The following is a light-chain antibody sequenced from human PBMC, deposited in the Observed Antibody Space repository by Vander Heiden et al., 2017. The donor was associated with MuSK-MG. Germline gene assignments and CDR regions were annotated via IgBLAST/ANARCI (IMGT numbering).Light chain of an antibody. CDR1: SLSSYY. CDR3: NSRDSSGNHMTV. CDR2: GKN. V-gene: IGLV3-19*01. Sequence: SSELTQDPAVSVALGQTVRITCQGDSLSSYYASWYQQKPGQAPVLVIYGKNNRPSGIPDRFSGSSSGNPASLTITGAQAEDEADYYCNSRDSSGNHMTVFGGGTKLTVL. J-gene: IGLJ2*01.